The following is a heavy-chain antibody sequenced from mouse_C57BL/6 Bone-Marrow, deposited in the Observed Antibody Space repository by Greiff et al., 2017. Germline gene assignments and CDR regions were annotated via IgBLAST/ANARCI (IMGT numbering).Heavy chain of an antibody. D-gene: IGHD1-1*01. J-gene: IGHJ4*01. CDR1: GYSFTDYN. CDR2: IKPNYGTT. CDR3: ARGDESYFYYAMDY. V-gene: IGHV1-39*01. Sequence: EVKLQESGPELVKPGASVKISCKASGYSFTDYNLNWVKQSNGKSLEWIGVIKPNYGTTSYNQKFKGKATLTVDQSSSTAYMQLNSLTSEDSAVYYCARGDESYFYYAMDYWGQGTSVTVSS.